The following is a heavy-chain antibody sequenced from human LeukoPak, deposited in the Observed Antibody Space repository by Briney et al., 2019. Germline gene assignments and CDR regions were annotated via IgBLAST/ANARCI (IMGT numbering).Heavy chain of an antibody. CDR3: TTHRRYSSAWYWGY. J-gene: IGHJ4*02. V-gene: IGHV3-15*01. D-gene: IGHD6-19*01. CDR1: GFTFSNAW. CDR2: IKSKTDGGTT. Sequence: GGPLRLSCAASGFTFSNAWMGWVRQAPGKGLEWVGRIKSKTDGGTTDYAAPVKGRFTISRDDSKNTLYLQMNSLKTEDTAVYYCTTHRRYSSAWYWGYWGQGTLVTVSS.